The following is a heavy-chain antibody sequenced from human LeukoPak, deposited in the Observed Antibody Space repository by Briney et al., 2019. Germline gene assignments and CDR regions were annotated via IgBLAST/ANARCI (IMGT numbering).Heavy chain of an antibody. CDR3: AKEGYCSSTSCYAGGLDY. V-gene: IGHV3-23*01. Sequence: GGSLRLSCAASGFTFSSYAMSWVRQAPGKGLEWVSAISGSGGSTYYADSVKGRFTISRDNSKNTLDLQMNSLRAEDTAVYYCAKEGYCSSTSCYAGGLDYWGQGTLVTVSS. CDR2: ISGSGGST. CDR1: GFTFSSYA. D-gene: IGHD2-2*01. J-gene: IGHJ4*02.